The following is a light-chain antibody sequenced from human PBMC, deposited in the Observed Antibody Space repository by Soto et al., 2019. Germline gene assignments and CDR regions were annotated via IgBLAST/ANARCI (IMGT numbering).Light chain of an antibody. V-gene: IGKV3-11*01. CDR1: QSVSRY. CDR3: QQRSNSPLT. J-gene: IGKJ4*01. CDR2: DAS. Sequence: EIVLTQSPATLSLSPGERATLSCRASQSVSRYLAWYQQKPGQAPMLLIYDASNRATGIPARFSGSGSGTDFTLTISSLEPDDFAVYYCQQRSNSPLTFGGWTKVVNK.